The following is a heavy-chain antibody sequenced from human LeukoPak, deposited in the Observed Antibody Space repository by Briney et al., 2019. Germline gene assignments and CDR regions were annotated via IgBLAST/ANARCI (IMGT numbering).Heavy chain of an antibody. Sequence: GGSLRLSCAAPGIAFSDYGMTWVRQAPGKGLEWVSTISGDGGIRYYADSMKGRFTISRDSAKNSLYLQMNSLRADDTAVYYCARAPSGENYFPWYFDLWGRGTLVTVSS. D-gene: IGHD2/OR15-2a*01. CDR1: GIAFSDYG. J-gene: IGHJ2*01. V-gene: IGHV3-21*01. CDR2: ISGDGGIR. CDR3: ARAPSGENYFPWYFDL.